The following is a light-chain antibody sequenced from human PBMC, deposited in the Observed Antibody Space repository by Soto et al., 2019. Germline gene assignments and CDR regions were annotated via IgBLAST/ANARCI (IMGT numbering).Light chain of an antibody. CDR3: TSYTSSITYV. CDR1: SSDVGGYNY. V-gene: IGLV2-14*01. J-gene: IGLJ1*01. CDR2: EVS. Sequence: QSALTQPASVSGSPGQSITISCNGTSSDVGGYNYVSWYQQHPGKAPKLMIYEVSNRPSGVSNRFSGSKSGNTASLTISGLQADDEADYYCTSYTSSITYVFGTGTKVTVL.